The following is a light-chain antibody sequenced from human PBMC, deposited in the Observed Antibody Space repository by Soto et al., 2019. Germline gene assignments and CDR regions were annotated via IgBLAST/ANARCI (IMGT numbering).Light chain of an antibody. CDR2: GAS. CDR3: QQYNNWPRT. J-gene: IGKJ1*01. Sequence: EIVMTQSPATLSVSPGERATLSCRASQSVSSDLAWYHQKPGQAPRLLIYGASTRATGITARFSGSGSGTEFTLTINSLQSEDCAVYYCQQYNNWPRTFGQGTKVEIK. V-gene: IGKV3-15*01. CDR1: QSVSSD.